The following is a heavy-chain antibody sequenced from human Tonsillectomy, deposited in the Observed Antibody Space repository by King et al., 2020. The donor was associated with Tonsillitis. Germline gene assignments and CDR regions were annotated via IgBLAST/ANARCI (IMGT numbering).Heavy chain of an antibody. J-gene: IGHJ3*02. CDR3: ARPVVRFRAVISDAVDI. CDR2: IYPGDSDT. V-gene: IGHV5-51*01. Sequence: EVQLVQSGAEVKKPGESLKISCKGSGYSFTDFWIGWVRQMPGKGLEWMGIIYPGDSDTRYSPSFHGQVSLSAEKAISTAYLQWSSLKASDAAMYYCARPVVRFRAVISDAVDIWGQGTMVTVSS. D-gene: IGHD3-10*01. CDR1: GYSFTDFW.